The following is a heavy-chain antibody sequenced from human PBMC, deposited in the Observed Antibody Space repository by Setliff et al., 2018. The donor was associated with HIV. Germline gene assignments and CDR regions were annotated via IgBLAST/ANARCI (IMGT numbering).Heavy chain of an antibody. CDR3: ARSHETSVAATEI. V-gene: IGHV4-61*09. CDR2: LYIRTGTT. J-gene: IGHJ3*02. Sequence: SETLSLTCTVSGASISDGTFYWSWIRQPAGKGLEWIGHLYIRTGTTNYSPSLKGRVTISLDTSNSQFSLSLSSVTASDTAVYFCARSHETSVAATEIWGQGTMVTVSS. D-gene: IGHD2-15*01. CDR1: GASISDGTFY.